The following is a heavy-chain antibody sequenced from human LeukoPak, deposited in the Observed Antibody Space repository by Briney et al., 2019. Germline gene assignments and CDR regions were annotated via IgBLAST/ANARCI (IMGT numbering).Heavy chain of an antibody. CDR1: GGTFSSYA. Sequence: GASVKVSCKASGGTFSSYAISWVRQAPRQGLEWMGRIIPILGIANYAQKFQGRVTITADESTSTAYMELSSLRSEDTAVYYCARALDYGDFSCFDYWGQGTLVTVSS. CDR3: ARALDYGDFSCFDY. D-gene: IGHD4-17*01. CDR2: IIPILGIA. J-gene: IGHJ4*02. V-gene: IGHV1-69*04.